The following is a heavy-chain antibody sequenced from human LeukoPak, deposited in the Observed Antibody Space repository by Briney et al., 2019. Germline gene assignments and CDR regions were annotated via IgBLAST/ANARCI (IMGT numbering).Heavy chain of an antibody. V-gene: IGHV1-69*06. Sequence: GASVKVSCKASGGTFSSYAISWVRQAPGQGLEWMGRIIPIFGTANYAQKFQGRVTITADKSTSTAYMELSSLRSEDTAVYYCARELGITMIVVVSPGYLDYWGQGTLVTVSS. J-gene: IGHJ4*02. D-gene: IGHD3-22*01. CDR3: ARELGITMIVVVSPGYLDY. CDR1: GGTFSSYA. CDR2: IIPIFGTA.